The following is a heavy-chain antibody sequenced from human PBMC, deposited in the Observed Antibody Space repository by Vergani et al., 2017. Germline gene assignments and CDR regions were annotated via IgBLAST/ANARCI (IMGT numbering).Heavy chain of an antibody. Sequence: QVQLQESGPGLVKPSQTLSLTCTVSGGSISSGGYYWSWIRQHPGKGLEWIGYIYYSGSTYYNPSLTSRVTISVDTSKNQFSLKLSSVTAADTAVYYCAGVRAHSSGSYYYYYYMDVWGKGTTVTVSS. V-gene: IGHV4-31*03. CDR1: GGSISSGGYY. CDR3: AGVRAHSSGSYYYYYYMDV. J-gene: IGHJ6*03. CDR2: IYYSGST. D-gene: IGHD3-22*01.